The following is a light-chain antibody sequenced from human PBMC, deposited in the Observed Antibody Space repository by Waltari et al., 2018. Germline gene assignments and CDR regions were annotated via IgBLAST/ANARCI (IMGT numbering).Light chain of an antibody. CDR1: NFNHGSNS. Sequence: QSVLTQPPSASGTPGQRVTIPFSGSNFNHGSNSVCWFQQLPGTAPKLLIYGNDHRPSGVPDRFSGSKSGTSASLAISGLQSDDEADYYCATWEGSQRVFGTGTKVTVL. CDR2: GND. J-gene: IGLJ1*01. V-gene: IGLV1-44*01. CDR3: ATWEGSQRV.